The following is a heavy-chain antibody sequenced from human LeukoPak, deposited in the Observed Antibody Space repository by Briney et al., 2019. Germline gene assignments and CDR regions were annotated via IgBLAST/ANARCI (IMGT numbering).Heavy chain of an antibody. V-gene: IGHV3-7*01. CDR1: GFSFNSDW. Sequence: GGSLRLSCAASGFSFNSDWMDWVRQAPGKGPEWVANIKHDESEKNYLDSVKGRFTISRDNAQNSLYLQMNGLRVEDTAVYYCTRRLDDWGQGTLVTVSS. CDR3: TRRLDD. CDR2: IKHDESEK. D-gene: IGHD3-16*01. J-gene: IGHJ4*02.